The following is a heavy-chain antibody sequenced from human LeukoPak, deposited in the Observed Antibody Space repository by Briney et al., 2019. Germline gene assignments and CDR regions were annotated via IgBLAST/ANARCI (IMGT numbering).Heavy chain of an antibody. CDR3: ATSGYDSWVDY. CDR1: GLTVSSNC. J-gene: IGHJ4*02. D-gene: IGHD5-12*01. Sequence: PGGSLRLSCAASGLTVSSNCMSWVRQAPGKVLEWVSFIYSGGSTYYTDSVKGRFTISRDNSKNTLYLQMNSLRAEDTAVYHCATSGYDSWVDYWGQGTLVTVSS. V-gene: IGHV3-53*01. CDR2: IYSGGST.